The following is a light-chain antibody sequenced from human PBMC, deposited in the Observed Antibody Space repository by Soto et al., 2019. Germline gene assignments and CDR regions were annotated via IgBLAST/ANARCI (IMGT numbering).Light chain of an antibody. CDR3: QQYGSSPWT. CDR1: QSIRSN. Sequence: EIVLTQSPAILSVSPGERATLSCRASQSIRSNLAWYQQKPGQAPRLLIYGASSRATGIPDRFSGSGSGTDFTLTISRLEPEDFAVYYCQQYGSSPWTFGQGTKVDIK. CDR2: GAS. V-gene: IGKV3-20*01. J-gene: IGKJ1*01.